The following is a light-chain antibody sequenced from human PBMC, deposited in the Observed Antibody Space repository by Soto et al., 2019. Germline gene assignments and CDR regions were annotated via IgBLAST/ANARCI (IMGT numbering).Light chain of an antibody. J-gene: IGKJ1*01. CDR1: QRVYSSY. V-gene: IGKV3-20*01. CDR3: QQYGSSQT. CDR2: AAS. Sequence: EIVLTQSPGTLSLSPGGRATLSCRASQRVYSSYLAWYQQKPGQAPRLLIYAASNRATGIPDRFSGSGSGTDFTLTISRLEPEDFAVYYCQQYGSSQTFGQGTKVDIK.